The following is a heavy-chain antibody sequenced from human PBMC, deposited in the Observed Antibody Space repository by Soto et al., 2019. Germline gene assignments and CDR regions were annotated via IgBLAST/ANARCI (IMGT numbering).Heavy chain of an antibody. D-gene: IGHD1-26*01. CDR2: IKSKIDGGTT. CDR1: GFSFSNGW. CDR3: STYEWE. V-gene: IGHV3-15*05. Sequence: EVQLVESGGGLVKPGGSLRLSCAASGFSFSNGWMSWVRQAPGKGLEWVGRIKSKIDGGTTDYAAHVKGRFTISRDDSKNTLYLQMHSLQTEDTAVYYCSTYEWEWCQGTLVTVSS. J-gene: IGHJ4*02.